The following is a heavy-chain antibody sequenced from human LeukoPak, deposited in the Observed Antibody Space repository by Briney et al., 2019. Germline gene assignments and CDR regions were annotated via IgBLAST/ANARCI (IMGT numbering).Heavy chain of an antibody. CDR2: IYYSGST. J-gene: IGHJ6*03. Sequence: PSETLSLTCTVSGGSISSGYYWGWIRQPPGKGLEWIGSIYYSGSTYYNPSLKSRVTISVDTSKSQFSLKLSSVTAADTAVYYCARAVNAYYYYMDVWGKGTTVTVSS. D-gene: IGHD2-8*01. V-gene: IGHV4-39*07. CDR3: ARAVNAYYYYMDV. CDR1: GGSISSGYY.